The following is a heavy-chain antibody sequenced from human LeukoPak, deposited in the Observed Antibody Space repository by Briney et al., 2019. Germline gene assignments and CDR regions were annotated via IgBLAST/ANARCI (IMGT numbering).Heavy chain of an antibody. D-gene: IGHD3-10*01. CDR1: GYTFASYD. Sequence: GASVKVSCKASGYTFASYDINWVRQATGQGLEWMGWMNPNTGDAGYAQKFQGRVTMTRNTSISTAYMELSSLRSEDTAVYYCARGEGVDFDYWGQGTLVTVSS. J-gene: IGHJ4*02. CDR2: MNPNTGDA. CDR3: ARGEGVDFDY. V-gene: IGHV1-8*01.